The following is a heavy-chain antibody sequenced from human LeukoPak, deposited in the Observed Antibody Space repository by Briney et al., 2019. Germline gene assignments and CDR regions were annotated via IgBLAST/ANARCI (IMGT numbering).Heavy chain of an antibody. D-gene: IGHD6-19*01. Sequence: SETLSLTCTVSGGSISSDYWSWIRQPPGKRLEWIGYIFYSGTTNYNPSLKSRVTISVDTSKNQFSLKLSSVTAADTAVYYCASGRAVAGTPFDYWGQGTLVTVSS. V-gene: IGHV4-59*08. CDR3: ASGRAVAGTPFDY. CDR1: GGSISSDY. CDR2: IFYSGTT. J-gene: IGHJ4*02.